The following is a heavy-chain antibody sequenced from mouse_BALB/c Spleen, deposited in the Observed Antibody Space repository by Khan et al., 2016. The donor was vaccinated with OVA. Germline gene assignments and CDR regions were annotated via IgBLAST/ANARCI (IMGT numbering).Heavy chain of an antibody. CDR2: INTYTGEP. J-gene: IGHJ4*01. D-gene: IGHD1-1*01. CDR1: GYTFTNYG. CDR3: ARPPYVSYVMVY. Sequence: QVQLQQSGPELKKPGETVKISCKASGYTFTNYGMNWVKQAPGKGLKWMGWINTYTGEPTYADDFKGRFAFSLETSASTAYLQINNLKNEDTATXFCARPPYVSYVMVYWGQGTSVTVSS. V-gene: IGHV9-3-1*01.